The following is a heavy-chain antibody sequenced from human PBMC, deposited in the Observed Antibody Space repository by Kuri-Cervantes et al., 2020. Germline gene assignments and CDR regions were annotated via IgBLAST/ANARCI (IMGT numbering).Heavy chain of an antibody. Sequence: GESLKISCKGSGYSFTSYWIGWVRQMPGKGLEWMGIIYPGDSDTRYSPSFQGQVTISADKSINTPYLQWSSLKASDTAMYYCARRSSGYEGGDWFDPWGQGTLVTVSS. CDR2: IYPGDSDT. V-gene: IGHV5-51*01. J-gene: IGHJ5*02. D-gene: IGHD5-12*01. CDR3: ARRSSGYEGGDWFDP. CDR1: GYSFTSYW.